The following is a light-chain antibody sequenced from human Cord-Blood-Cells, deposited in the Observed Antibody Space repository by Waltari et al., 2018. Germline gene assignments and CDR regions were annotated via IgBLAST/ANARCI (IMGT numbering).Light chain of an antibody. CDR3: SSYTSSSTLVV. J-gene: IGLJ2*01. Sequence: QSALTQPASVSGSPGQSITISCTGTSSDVGRYNLVSWYQQHPGKAPKLMIYEGSKRPSGVSNRFSGSKSGNTASLTISGLQAEDEADYYCSSYTSSSTLVVFGGGTKLTVL. V-gene: IGLV2-14*02. CDR1: SSDVGRYNL. CDR2: EGS.